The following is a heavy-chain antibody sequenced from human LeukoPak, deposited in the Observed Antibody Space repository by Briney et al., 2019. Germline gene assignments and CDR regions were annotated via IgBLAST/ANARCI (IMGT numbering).Heavy chain of an antibody. J-gene: IGHJ5*02. CDR1: GGSFSGYY. V-gene: IGHV4-34*01. CDR3: ARTYYYDSSAPGFDP. Sequence: KTSETLSLTCAVYGGSFSGYYWSWIRQPPGKGLEWIGEINHSGSTNYNPSLKSRVTISVDTSKNQFSLKLSSVTAADTAVYYRARTYYYDSSAPGFDPWGQGTLVTVSS. CDR2: INHSGST. D-gene: IGHD3-22*01.